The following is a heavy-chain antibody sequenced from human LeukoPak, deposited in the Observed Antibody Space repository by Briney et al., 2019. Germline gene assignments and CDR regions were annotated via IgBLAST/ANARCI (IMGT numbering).Heavy chain of an antibody. CDR3: ARGSTSTAPGWVY. V-gene: IGHV3-23*01. Sequence: PGGSLRLSCAASRLYFTDYAMSWARQAPGKGLEWLSAVSGNGDTKDYVVSVKGRFTISRDNSRNMVHLQIDSLRTDDTAVYYCARGSTSTAPGWVYWGHGTPVTVSS. D-gene: IGHD2-21*02. CDR2: VSGNGDTK. J-gene: IGHJ4*01. CDR1: RLYFTDYA.